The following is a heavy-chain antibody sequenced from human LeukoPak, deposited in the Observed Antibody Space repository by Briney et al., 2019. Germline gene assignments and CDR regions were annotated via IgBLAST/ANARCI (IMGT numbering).Heavy chain of an antibody. J-gene: IGHJ5*02. V-gene: IGHV3-11*01. Sequence: PGGSLRLSCTASGFTFSDYYMSWIRQAPGKGLEWVSYISSSGSTKYYADSVKGRFTISRDNAKNSLYLQMNSLRAEDTAVYYCASSYHTYGDSPWFDPWGQGTLVTVSS. CDR3: ASSYHTYGDSPWFDP. CDR1: GFTFSDYY. CDR2: ISSSGSTK. D-gene: IGHD4-17*01.